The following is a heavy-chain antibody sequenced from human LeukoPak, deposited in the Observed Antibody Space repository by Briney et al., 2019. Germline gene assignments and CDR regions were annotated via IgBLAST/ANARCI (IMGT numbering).Heavy chain of an antibody. Sequence: ASVTVSFKASGYTFTINYIHWVRQAPGQGLECMGMIYPSDGSPSYPPKFQGRVAVTRDTSTSTVHMEPSGLRSEDTAVYYCARDQEGFDYWGQGTLVTVSS. CDR2: IYPSDGSP. CDR1: GYTFTINY. V-gene: IGHV1-46*01. J-gene: IGHJ4*02. CDR3: ARDQEGFDY.